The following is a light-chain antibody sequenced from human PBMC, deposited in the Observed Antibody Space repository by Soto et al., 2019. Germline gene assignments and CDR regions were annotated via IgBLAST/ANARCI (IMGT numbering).Light chain of an antibody. CDR3: QQRSNWPLFT. CDR1: QSVSKY. J-gene: IGKJ3*01. V-gene: IGKV3-11*01. Sequence: DIVLTQSPATLSLSPGERATLSCRASQSVSKYLAWYQQKAGQDPRLLIYYASKRATGIPARFSGSGSGTDFTLTISSLEPDDFAVYYCQQRSNWPLFTFGPGTKVDIK. CDR2: YAS.